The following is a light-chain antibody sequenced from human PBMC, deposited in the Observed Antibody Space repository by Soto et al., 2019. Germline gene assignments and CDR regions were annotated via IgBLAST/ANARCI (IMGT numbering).Light chain of an antibody. CDR3: QPYGNSSWT. J-gene: IGKJ1*01. CDR1: QSVYNNY. CDR2: AAS. V-gene: IGKV3-20*01. Sequence: EIVLTQSPGTLSLSPGERATLSCRAGQSVYNNYLAWYQHKPGQAPRLLIYAASSRATGIPDRFSGSGSGTDFTLTISRLEPEDFAVYYCQPYGNSSWTFGQGTKVDIK.